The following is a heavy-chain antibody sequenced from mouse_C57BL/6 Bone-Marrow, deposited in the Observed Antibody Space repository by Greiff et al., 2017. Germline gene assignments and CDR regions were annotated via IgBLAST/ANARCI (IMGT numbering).Heavy chain of an antibody. V-gene: IGHV2-2*01. J-gene: IGHJ2*01. CDR3: ATYYSGYCDY. Sequence: QVQLQQSGPGLVQPSQSLSITCTVSGFSLTSYGVHWVRQSPGKGLEWLGVIWSGGSTDYNAACISRLSISKDNSKSRVFFKMNSLQADYTAIYYCATYYSGYCDYWGQGTPLTVSS. CDR1: GFSLTSYG. D-gene: IGHD2-12*01. CDR2: IWSGGST.